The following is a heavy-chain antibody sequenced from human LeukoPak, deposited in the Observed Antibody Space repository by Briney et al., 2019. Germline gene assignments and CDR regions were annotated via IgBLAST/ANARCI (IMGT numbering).Heavy chain of an antibody. CDR2: IKQDGSEK. CDR1: GFTFSSYW. D-gene: IGHD3-22*01. V-gene: IGHV3-7*01. J-gene: IGHJ4*02. Sequence: PGGSLRLSCAASGFTFSSYWMSWVRQAPGKGLEWVANIKQDGSEKYYVDSVKGRFTISRDNAKNSLFLQMNSLRAEDTAVYYCARDSVHGYYDSSGYSALIDYWGQGTLVTVFS. CDR3: ARDSVHGYYDSSGYSALIDY.